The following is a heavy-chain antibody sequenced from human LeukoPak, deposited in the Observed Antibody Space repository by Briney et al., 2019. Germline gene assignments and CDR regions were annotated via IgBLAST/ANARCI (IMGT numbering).Heavy chain of an antibody. CDR1: GFTFSTYA. Sequence: GGSLRLSCAASGFTFSTYAMHWVRQAPGKGLEWVAVILYDGTNQYYADSVKGRFTISRDNSRNTLYLQMNSLKVEDTTVYYCARDFRDYRDYVAYFDSWGQGTLVTVSS. CDR3: ARDFRDYRDYVAYFDS. CDR2: ILYDGTNQ. V-gene: IGHV3-30-3*01. J-gene: IGHJ4*02. D-gene: IGHD4-17*01.